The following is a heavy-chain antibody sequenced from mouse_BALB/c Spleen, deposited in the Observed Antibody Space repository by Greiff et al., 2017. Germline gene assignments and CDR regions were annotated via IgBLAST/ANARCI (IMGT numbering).Heavy chain of an antibody. J-gene: IGHJ2*01. CDR3: ARGDYGSTYYFDY. V-gene: IGHV1-7*01. CDR1: GYTFTSYW. Sequence: VQLQQSGAELAKPGASVKMSCKASGYTFTSYWMHWVKQRPGQGLEWIGYINPSTGYTEYNQKFKDKATLTADKSSSTAYMQLSSLTSEDSAVYYCARGDYGSTYYFDYWGQGTTLTVSS. D-gene: IGHD1-1*01. CDR2: INPSTGYT.